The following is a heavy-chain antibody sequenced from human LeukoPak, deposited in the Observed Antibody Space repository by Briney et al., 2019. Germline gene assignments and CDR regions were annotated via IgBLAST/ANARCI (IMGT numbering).Heavy chain of an antibody. CDR3: LSSTSRDNDY. V-gene: IGHV3-30*04. Sequence: GGSLRLSCAASGFTFSSYAMHWVRRAPGKGLEWVAVISYDGSNKYYADSVKGRFTISRDNSKNTLYLQMNSLRAEDTAVYYCLSSTSRDNDYRGQGTLVTVYS. J-gene: IGHJ4*02. CDR2: ISYDGSNK. D-gene: IGHD2-2*01. CDR1: GFTFSSYA.